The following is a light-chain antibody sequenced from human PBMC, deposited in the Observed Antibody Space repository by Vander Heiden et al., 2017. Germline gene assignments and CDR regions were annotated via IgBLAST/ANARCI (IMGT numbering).Light chain of an antibody. CDR3: QSYDSSLSGSV. V-gene: IGLV1-40*01. Sequence: QSVLTPRPSVSGAPGQRVTISCTGSRSNIGAGYDVHWYQRPPGTAPKLLIYANNNRPSGVPDRFSGSKSGTSAPLAITGLQAEDEADYYCQSYDSSLSGSVFGGGTKLTVL. CDR1: RSNIGAGYD. J-gene: IGLJ3*02. CDR2: ANN.